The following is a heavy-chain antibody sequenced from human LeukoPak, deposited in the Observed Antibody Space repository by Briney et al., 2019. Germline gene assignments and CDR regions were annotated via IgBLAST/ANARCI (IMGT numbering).Heavy chain of an antibody. CDR1: GFTFSSYA. CDR3: ARADYDNSGYYDY. CDR2: ISYDGSNK. D-gene: IGHD3-22*01. Sequence: GRSLRLSCAASGFTFSSYAMHWVRQAPGKGLEWVAVISYDGSNKYYADSVKGRFTISRDNSKNMLYLQMNSLRAEDTAGYYCARADYDNSGYYDYWGQGTLVTVSS. J-gene: IGHJ4*02. V-gene: IGHV3-30-3*01.